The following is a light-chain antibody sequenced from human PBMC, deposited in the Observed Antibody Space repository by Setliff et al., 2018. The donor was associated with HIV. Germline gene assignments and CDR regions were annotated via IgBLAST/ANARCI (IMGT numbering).Light chain of an antibody. Sequence: QSALTQPASGSGSPGQSITISCTGTSSDVGNYNYVSWYQQHPGKAPKLIIFDVTQRPSGDSSRFSGSKSGDTASLTISGLHPEDEADYYCCSYTSSRSYVFGTGTKVTV. CDR1: SSDVGNYNY. J-gene: IGLJ1*01. CDR3: CSYTSSRSYV. CDR2: DVT. V-gene: IGLV2-14*03.